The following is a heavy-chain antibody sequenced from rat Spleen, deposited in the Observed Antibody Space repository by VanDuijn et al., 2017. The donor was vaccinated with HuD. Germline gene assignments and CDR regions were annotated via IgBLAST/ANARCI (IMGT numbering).Heavy chain of an antibody. D-gene: IGHD1-12*01. V-gene: IGHV5-20*01. CDR2: ISYDGSST. J-gene: IGHJ2*01. Sequence: EVQLVESGGGLVQPGRSMKLSCAASGFTFSNYDMAWVRQAPTKGLEWVASISYDGSSTYYRDSVKGRFTISRDNAKSTLYLQMDSLRSEDTATYYCTTEDSYAQGDYWGQGVMVTVSS. CDR1: GFTFSNYD. CDR3: TTEDSYAQGDY.